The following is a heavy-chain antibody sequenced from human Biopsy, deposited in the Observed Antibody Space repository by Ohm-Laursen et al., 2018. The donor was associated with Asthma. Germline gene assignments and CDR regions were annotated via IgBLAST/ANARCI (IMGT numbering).Heavy chain of an antibody. CDR3: ARGYSGTDRIVYYYSGMEV. CDR2: LIPVLGTA. V-gene: IGHV1-69*13. Sequence: SVKVSCKASGDSLGSFINYAISWVRQAPRQGLEWMGGLIPVLGTADYAPMFEGRVTITADESTSIAYLELTSLRFEDTAVYYCARGYSGTDRIVYYYSGMEVWGQGTTVTVSS. J-gene: IGHJ6*02. D-gene: IGHD5-12*01. CDR1: GDSLGSFINYA.